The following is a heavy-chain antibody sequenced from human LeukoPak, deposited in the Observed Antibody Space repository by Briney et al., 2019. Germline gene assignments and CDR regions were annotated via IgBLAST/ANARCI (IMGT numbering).Heavy chain of an antibody. Sequence: ASVKVSCKASGYTFTGYYMHWVRQAPGQGLEWMGWINPNSGGTNYAQKFQGRVTMTRDTSISTAYMELSRLRSDDTAMYYCGRVEVHPRRYYYYMDVWGKGTTVTISS. V-gene: IGHV1-2*02. D-gene: IGHD3-16*02. J-gene: IGHJ6*03. CDR2: INPNSGGT. CDR3: GRVEVHPRRYYYYMDV. CDR1: GYTFTGYY.